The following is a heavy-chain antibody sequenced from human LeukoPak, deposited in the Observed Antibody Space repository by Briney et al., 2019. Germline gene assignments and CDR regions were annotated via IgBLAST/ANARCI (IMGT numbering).Heavy chain of an antibody. CDR3: ARDSDWNTVNYYYGMDV. Sequence: ASVKASCKASGYTFTSYGISWVRQAPGQGLEWMGWISAYNGNTNYAQKLQGRVTMTTDTSTSTAYMELRSLRSDDTAVYYCARDSDWNTVNYYYGMDVWGKGTTVTVSS. V-gene: IGHV1-18*04. CDR2: ISAYNGNT. CDR1: GYTFTSYG. D-gene: IGHD1/OR15-1a*01. J-gene: IGHJ6*04.